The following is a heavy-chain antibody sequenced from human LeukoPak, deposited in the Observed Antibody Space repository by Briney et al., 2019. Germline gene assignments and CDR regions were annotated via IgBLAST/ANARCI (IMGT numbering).Heavy chain of an antibody. CDR1: GYTFSSYA. J-gene: IGHJ4*02. CDR2: INAGNGNT. V-gene: IGHV1-3*01. Sequence: EASVKVSCKASGYTFSSYAMHWVRQAPGQRLEWMGWINAGNGNTKYSQKFQGRVTITRDTSASTAYMELSSLRSEDTAVYYCAREGELYALDYWGQGTLVTVSS. CDR3: AREGELYALDY. D-gene: IGHD3-16*01.